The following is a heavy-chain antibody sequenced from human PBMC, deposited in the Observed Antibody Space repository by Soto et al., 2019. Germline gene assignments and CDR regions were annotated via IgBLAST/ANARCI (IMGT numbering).Heavy chain of an antibody. D-gene: IGHD2-15*01. J-gene: IGHJ6*02. CDR3: ARDRTVGVVAGTAGGPNYYDGMDV. V-gene: IGHV1-18*04. CDR1: GYTFPSYG. Sequence: QVQLVQSGAEVKKPGASVKVSCKASGYTFPSYGISWVRQAPGQGLEWMGWISGNNGNTNYAQKLQGRVTMTTDTSTSTAYMELRSLRSDDTAVYSCARDRTVGVVAGTAGGPNYYDGMDVWGQGTTVTVSS. CDR2: ISGNNGNT.